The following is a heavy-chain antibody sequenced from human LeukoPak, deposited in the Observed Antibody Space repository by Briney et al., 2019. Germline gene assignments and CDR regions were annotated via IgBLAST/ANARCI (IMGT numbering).Heavy chain of an antibody. J-gene: IGHJ4*02. Sequence: GGSLRLFCAASGFTLSSYPMYWVRQAPGKGLEWVSALSDSGGDTYYADSVEGRFTISRDNAKHTLYLQMNSLRGGEAAVYYCAKGDCSSGSCYFDYWGQGTQVTVSS. CDR1: GFTLSSYP. D-gene: IGHD2-15*01. CDR3: AKGDCSSGSCYFDY. CDR2: LSDSGGDT. V-gene: IGHV3-23*01.